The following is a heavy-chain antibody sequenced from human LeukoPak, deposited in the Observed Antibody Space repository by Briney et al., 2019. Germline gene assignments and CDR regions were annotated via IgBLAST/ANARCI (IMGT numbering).Heavy chain of an antibody. CDR3: ARDYYYDSPPQV. CDR1: GGSFSGFS. J-gene: IGHJ4*02. CDR2: INHFGT. V-gene: IGHV4-34*10. D-gene: IGHD3-22*01. Sequence: SETLSLTCAVYGGSFSGFSWTWVRQPPGKGLEWLGEINHFGTTYNPSLKSRITVSTDTSENQFSLKLSSVTAADTAVYYCARDYYYDSPPQVWGQGTLVTVSS.